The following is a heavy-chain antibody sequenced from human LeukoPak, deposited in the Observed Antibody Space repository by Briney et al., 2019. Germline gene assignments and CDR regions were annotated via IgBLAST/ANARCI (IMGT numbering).Heavy chain of an antibody. CDR1: GFTFSSYW. Sequence: PGGSLRLSCAASGFTFSSYWMRWVRQAPGKGLEWVANIKQDGSEKNYVDSVKGRFTISRDNAKNSLYLQMNSLRAEDTTVYYCASGLELDYWGQGTLVTVSS. J-gene: IGHJ4*02. V-gene: IGHV3-7*03. CDR3: ASGLELDY. CDR2: IKQDGSEK.